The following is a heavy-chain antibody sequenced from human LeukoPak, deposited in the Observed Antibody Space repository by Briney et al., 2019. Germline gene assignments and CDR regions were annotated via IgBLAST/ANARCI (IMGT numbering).Heavy chain of an antibody. CDR2: IIPIFGTA. CDR3: ARSLYSSSSAYYYYYGLDV. J-gene: IGHJ6*02. D-gene: IGHD6-6*01. Sequence: GASVKVSCKASGGTFSSYAISWVRQAPGQGLEWMGGIIPIFGTANYAQKFQGRVTITADESTSTAYMELSSLRSEDTAMYYCARSLYSSSSAYYYYYGLDVWGQGTTVTVS. V-gene: IGHV1-69*13. CDR1: GGTFSSYA.